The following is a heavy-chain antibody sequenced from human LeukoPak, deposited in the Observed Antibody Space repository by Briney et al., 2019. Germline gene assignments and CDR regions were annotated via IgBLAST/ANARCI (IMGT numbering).Heavy chain of an antibody. Sequence: PGGSLRLSCTGSAFTFSSSAFHWVRQAPGEGLEWLSVISFDGNNIHYADSVKGRFTVFRDNSRHTLYLQMNSLGPEDTAVYYCATLYDSAGYYRTPNDSWGQGTLVTVSS. V-gene: IGHV3-30-3*01. CDR1: AFTFSSSA. D-gene: IGHD3-22*01. CDR3: ATLYDSAGYYRTPNDS. CDR2: ISFDGNNI. J-gene: IGHJ4*02.